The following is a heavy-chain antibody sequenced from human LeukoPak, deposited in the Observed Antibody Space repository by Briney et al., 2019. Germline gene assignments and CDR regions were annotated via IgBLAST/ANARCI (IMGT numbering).Heavy chain of an antibody. V-gene: IGHV3-23*01. CDR3: AKAHDCSSTSCSKAAYFDY. Sequence: GGSLRLSCAASGFTFGSYAMSWVRQAPGKGLEWVSAISGSGGSTYYADSVKGRFTISRDNSKNTLYLQMNSLRAEDTAVYYCAKAHDCSSTSCSKAAYFDYWGQGTLVTVSS. CDR2: ISGSGGST. J-gene: IGHJ4*02. D-gene: IGHD2-2*01. CDR1: GFTFGSYA.